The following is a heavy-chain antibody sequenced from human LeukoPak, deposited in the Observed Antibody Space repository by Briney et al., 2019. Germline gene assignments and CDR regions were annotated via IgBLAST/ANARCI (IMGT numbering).Heavy chain of an antibody. V-gene: IGHV1-69*13. Sequence: SVKVSCKASGGTFSSYAISWVRQAPGQGLEWMGGIIPISGTANYAQKFQGRVTITADESTSTAYMELSSLRFEDTAVYYCARCLGSTSCYVGMDVWGQGTTVTVSS. J-gene: IGHJ6*02. CDR3: ARCLGSTSCYVGMDV. CDR2: IIPISGTA. CDR1: GGTFSSYA. D-gene: IGHD2-2*01.